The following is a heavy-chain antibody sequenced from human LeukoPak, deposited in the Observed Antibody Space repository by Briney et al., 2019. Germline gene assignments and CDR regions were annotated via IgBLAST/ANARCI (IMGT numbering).Heavy chain of an antibody. D-gene: IGHD3-22*01. V-gene: IGHV3-23*01. CDR2: ISGSGGST. CDR3: AKERGYYYDSSGYYYPDAFDI. Sequence: GGSLRLSCAASGFTFSSYAMSWVRQAPGKGLEWVSAISGSGGSTYYADSVNGRFTISRDNSKNTLYLQMNSLRAEDTAVYYCAKERGYYYDSSGYYYPDAFDIWGQGTMVTVSS. CDR1: GFTFSSYA. J-gene: IGHJ3*02.